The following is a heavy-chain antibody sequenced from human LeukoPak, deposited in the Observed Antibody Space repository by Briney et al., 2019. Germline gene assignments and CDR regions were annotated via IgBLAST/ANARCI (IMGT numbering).Heavy chain of an antibody. CDR3: ATYWDYDSSGYYSPFDY. CDR1: GYTLTELS. Sequence: GASVKVSCKVSGYTLTELSMHWVRQAPGKGLEWMGGFDPEDGETIYAQKFQGRVTMTEDTSTDTAYMELSSLGSEDTAVYYCATYWDYDSSGYYSPFDYWGQGTLVTVSS. CDR2: FDPEDGET. V-gene: IGHV1-24*01. J-gene: IGHJ4*02. D-gene: IGHD3-22*01.